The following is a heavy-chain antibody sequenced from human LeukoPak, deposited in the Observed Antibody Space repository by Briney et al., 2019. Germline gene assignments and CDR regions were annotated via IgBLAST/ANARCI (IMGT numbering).Heavy chain of an antibody. CDR3: ARGTTVTPDWFDP. Sequence: SETLSLTCTVSGGSISSYYWSWIRQPPGKGLEWIGYIYYSGNTNYDPSLKSRVTISVDTSKNQFSLKLSSVTAADTAVYYCARGTTVTPDWFDPWGQGTLVTVSS. CDR2: IYYSGNT. CDR1: GGSISSYY. V-gene: IGHV4-59*01. J-gene: IGHJ5*02. D-gene: IGHD4-17*01.